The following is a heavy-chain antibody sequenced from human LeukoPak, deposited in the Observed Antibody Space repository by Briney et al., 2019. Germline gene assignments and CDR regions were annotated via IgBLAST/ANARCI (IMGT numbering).Heavy chain of an antibody. Sequence: PGGSLRLSCAASGFTFSSYSMNWVRQAPGKGPEWVSSISSSSSYIYYADSVKGRFTISRDNAKNSLYLQMNSLRAEDTAVYYCARTGYYDSSGYYETNDYWGQGTLVTVSS. CDR3: ARTGYYDSSGYYETNDY. D-gene: IGHD3-22*01. J-gene: IGHJ4*02. CDR1: GFTFSSYS. V-gene: IGHV3-21*01. CDR2: ISSSSSYI.